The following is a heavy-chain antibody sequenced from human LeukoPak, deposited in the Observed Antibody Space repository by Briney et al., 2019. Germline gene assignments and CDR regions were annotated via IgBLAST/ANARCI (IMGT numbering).Heavy chain of an antibody. V-gene: IGHV7-4-1*02. CDR2: IDTNTGNP. D-gene: IGHD3-10*01. CDR1: GYTFTSYA. Sequence: GASVKVSCKASGYTFTSYAMNWVRQAPGQGLEWMGWIDTNTGNPTYAQGFTGRFVFSLDTSVSTAYLQISSLKAEDTAVYYCARGYYYGSGSYFYYYYYMDVWGKGTTVTVSS. CDR3: ARGYYYGSGSYFYYYYYMDV. J-gene: IGHJ6*03.